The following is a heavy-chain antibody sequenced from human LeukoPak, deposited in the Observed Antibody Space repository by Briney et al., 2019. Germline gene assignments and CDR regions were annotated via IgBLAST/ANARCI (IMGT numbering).Heavy chain of an antibody. Sequence: RTGESLKISCKGSGYSFTNYWIGWVRQMPGKGLEWMGIIYPGDSDTKYSPSFQGQVAISADKSISSAYLQWSSLKASDTAMYYCARHTRYSSSSRVFDYWGQGTLVTVPS. CDR1: GYSFTNYW. D-gene: IGHD6-6*01. J-gene: IGHJ4*02. V-gene: IGHV5-51*01. CDR3: ARHTRYSSSSRVFDY. CDR2: IYPGDSDT.